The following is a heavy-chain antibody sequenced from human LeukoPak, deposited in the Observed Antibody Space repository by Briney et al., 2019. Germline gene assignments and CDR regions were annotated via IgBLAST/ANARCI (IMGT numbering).Heavy chain of an antibody. CDR2: IYYSGST. D-gene: IGHD3-10*01. CDR1: GGSISSGGYY. V-gene: IGHV4-31*03. CDR3: AREGRITMVRGYHDAFDI. J-gene: IGHJ3*02. Sequence: SETLSLTCTVSGGSISSGGYYWSWIRQHPGKGLEWIGYIYYSGSTYYNPSLKSRVIISVDTSKNQFSLKLSSVTAADTAVYYCAREGRITMVRGYHDAFDIWGQGTMVTVSS.